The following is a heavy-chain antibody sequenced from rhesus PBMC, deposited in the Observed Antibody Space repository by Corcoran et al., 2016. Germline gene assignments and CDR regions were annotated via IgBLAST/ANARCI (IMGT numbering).Heavy chain of an antibody. J-gene: IGHJ4*01. CDR1: GLSISDDY. Sequence: EVHLVESGCGLAKPGGSLRLSCAASGLSISDDYMDWVRQAPGEGLEWVSRFSNFGGTTWYSESVKGRFTISRDNAKNTLFLQMNSLRGEDTAVYYCSRDFDYWGQGVLVTVTS. V-gene: IGHV3-178*01. CDR3: SRDFDY. CDR2: FSNFGGTT.